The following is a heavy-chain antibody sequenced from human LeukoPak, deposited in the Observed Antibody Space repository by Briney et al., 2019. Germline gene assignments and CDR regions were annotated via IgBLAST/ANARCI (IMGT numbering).Heavy chain of an antibody. CDR3: AKDPYDSSGYSHFDY. J-gene: IGHJ4*02. Sequence: GGSLRLSCAASGFTFSSYGMHWVRQAPGKGLEWVAFIRYDGSNKYYADSVKGRFTISRDNSKNTLYLEMNSLRAEDTAVYYCAKDPYDSSGYSHFDYWGQETRVTVSS. CDR1: GFTFSSYG. V-gene: IGHV3-30*02. D-gene: IGHD3-22*01. CDR2: IRYDGSNK.